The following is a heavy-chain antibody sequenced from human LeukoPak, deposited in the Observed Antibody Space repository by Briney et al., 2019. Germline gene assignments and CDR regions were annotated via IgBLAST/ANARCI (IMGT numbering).Heavy chain of an antibody. CDR1: GYSISSGYY. Sequence: SETLSLTCTVSGYSISSGYYWGWIRQPPGKGLEWIGSIYHSGSTYYNPSLKSRVTISVDTSKNQFSLKLSSVTAADTAVYYCARGTTVVTPDFDYWGQGTLVTVSS. J-gene: IGHJ4*02. CDR3: ARGTTVVTPDFDY. V-gene: IGHV4-38-2*02. D-gene: IGHD4-23*01. CDR2: IYHSGST.